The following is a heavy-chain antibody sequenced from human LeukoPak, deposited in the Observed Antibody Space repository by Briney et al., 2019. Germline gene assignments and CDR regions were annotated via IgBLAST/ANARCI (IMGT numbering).Heavy chain of an antibody. CDR3: VKEHNSGWPNFDS. V-gene: IGHV3-43*01. Sequence: GGSLRLSCAASGFTFKTYTMHWVRHSPGKGLEWVSLIRGKGDYSYYADSVRGRFTVSRDNRKNSLYLQMNSLKTEDTAFYYCVKEHNSGWPNFDSWGQGTLVTVPS. CDR2: IRGKGDYS. J-gene: IGHJ5*01. CDR1: GFTFKTYT. D-gene: IGHD5-12*01.